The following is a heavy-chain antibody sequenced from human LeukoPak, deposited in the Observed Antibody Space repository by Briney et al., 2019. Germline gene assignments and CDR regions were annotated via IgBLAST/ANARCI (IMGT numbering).Heavy chain of an antibody. Sequence: SETLSLTCAVYGGSFSGYYWSWIRQPPGKGLEWIGEINHSGSTNYNLSLKSRVTISVDTSKNQFSLKLSSVTAADTAVYYCARGHTGYCSSTSCYYYYGMDVWGQGTTVTVSS. CDR2: INHSGST. D-gene: IGHD2-2*01. V-gene: IGHV4-34*01. CDR3: ARGHTGYCSSTSCYYYYGMDV. J-gene: IGHJ6*02. CDR1: GGSFSGYY.